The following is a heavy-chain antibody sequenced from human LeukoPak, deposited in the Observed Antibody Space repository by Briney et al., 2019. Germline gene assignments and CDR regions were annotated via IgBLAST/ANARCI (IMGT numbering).Heavy chain of an antibody. CDR2: IYYSGST. CDR3: ARVPSSSSGEGFDY. J-gene: IGHJ4*02. Sequence: SETLSLTCTVSGGSTSSYYWSWIRQPPGKGLEWIGYIYYSGSTNYNPSLKSRVTISVDTSKNQFSLKLSSMTAADTAVYYCARVPSSSSGEGFDYWGQGTLVTVSS. D-gene: IGHD6-6*01. V-gene: IGHV4-59*01. CDR1: GGSTSSYY.